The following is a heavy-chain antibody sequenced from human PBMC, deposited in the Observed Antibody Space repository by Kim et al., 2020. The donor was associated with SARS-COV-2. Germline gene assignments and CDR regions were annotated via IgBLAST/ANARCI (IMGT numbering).Heavy chain of an antibody. Sequence: GGSLRLSCAASGFTFSSYSMNWVRQAPGKGLEWVSSISSSSSYIYYADSVKGRFTISRDNAKNSLYLQMNSLRAEDTAVYYCARGVPAANEGSDYWGQGTLVTVSS. CDR3: ARGVPAANEGSDY. V-gene: IGHV3-21*01. CDR1: GFTFSSYS. CDR2: ISSSSSYI. J-gene: IGHJ4*02. D-gene: IGHD2-2*01.